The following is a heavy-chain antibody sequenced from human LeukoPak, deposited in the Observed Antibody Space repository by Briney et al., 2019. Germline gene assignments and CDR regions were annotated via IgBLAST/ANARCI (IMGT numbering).Heavy chain of an antibody. Sequence: SETLSLTCTVSGGSISSYYWSWIRRPPGKGLEWIGYIYYSGSTNYNPSLKSRVTISVDTSKNQFSLKLSSVTAADTAVYYCARPVSTTYFDLWGRGTLVTVSS. CDR3: ARPVSTTYFDL. J-gene: IGHJ2*01. CDR1: GGSISSYY. V-gene: IGHV4-59*08. D-gene: IGHD3-22*01. CDR2: IYYSGST.